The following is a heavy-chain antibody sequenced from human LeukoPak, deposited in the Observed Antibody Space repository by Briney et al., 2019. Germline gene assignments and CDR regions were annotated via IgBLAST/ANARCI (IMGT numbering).Heavy chain of an antibody. CDR1: GFTFSSYS. J-gene: IGHJ6*02. V-gene: IGHV3-48*02. CDR3: ARASVIGGMLFGGVGDMDV. Sequence: GGSLRLSCAASGFTFSSYSMNWVRQAPGKGLEWVSYISSSSSTIYYADSVKGRFTISRDNAKNSLYLQMNSLRDEDTAVYYCARASVIGGMLFGGVGDMDVWGQGTTVTVSS. D-gene: IGHD3-16*01. CDR2: ISSSSSTI.